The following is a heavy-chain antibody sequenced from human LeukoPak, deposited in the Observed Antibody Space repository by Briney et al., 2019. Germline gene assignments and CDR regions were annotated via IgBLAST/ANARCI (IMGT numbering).Heavy chain of an antibody. CDR1: GYSFTSYW. J-gene: IGHJ4*02. CDR2: ISPCDSDT. CDR3: ARLRSGWDFDY. D-gene: IGHD6-19*01. Sequence: GESLQISCKGSGYSFTSYWIGWVRQMPGKGLEWMGIISPCDSDTRYSPSFQGQVSISADKSISTAYLQWSSVKASDTAMYYCARLRSGWDFDYWGQGSLVTVSS. V-gene: IGHV5-51*01.